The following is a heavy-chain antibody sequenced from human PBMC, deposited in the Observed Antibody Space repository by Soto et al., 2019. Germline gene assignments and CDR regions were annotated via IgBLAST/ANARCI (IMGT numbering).Heavy chain of an antibody. D-gene: IGHD2-15*01. CDR1: GFTFSSYS. J-gene: IGHJ3*02. V-gene: IGHV3-21*01. CDR3: ARVKGYCSGGSCYFSAFDI. CDR2: ISSSSSYI. Sequence: GGSLRLSCAASGFTFSSYSMNWVRQAPGKGLEWVSSISSSSSYIYYADSVKGRFTISRDNAKNSLYLQMNSLRAEDTAVYYCARVKGYCSGGSCYFSAFDIWGQGTMVTVSS.